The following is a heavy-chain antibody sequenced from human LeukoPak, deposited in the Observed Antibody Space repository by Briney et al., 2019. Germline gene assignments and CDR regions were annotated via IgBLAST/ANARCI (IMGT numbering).Heavy chain of an antibody. CDR3: ATDIPRRVRGVVYSSFGMDV. CDR1: GYTLTDLS. Sequence: ASVKVSCKVSGYTLTDLSMHWVRQAPGKGLEWLGGFDPEDGETIYAQKFQGRVTLAEDTSTDTAYMELSSLGSEDTAAYYCATDIPRRVRGVVYSSFGMDVWGQGTTVTVSS. V-gene: IGHV1-24*01. J-gene: IGHJ6*02. D-gene: IGHD3-10*01. CDR2: FDPEDGET.